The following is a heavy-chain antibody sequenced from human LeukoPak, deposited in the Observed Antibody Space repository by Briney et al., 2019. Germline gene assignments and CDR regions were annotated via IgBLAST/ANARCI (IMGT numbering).Heavy chain of an antibody. CDR2: ISSYTGNT. CDR1: GYTFISYD. V-gene: IGHV1-18*01. D-gene: IGHD6-19*01. CDR3: GRNSSGDAFDV. Sequence: GASVKVPCKASGYTFISYDISWVRQAPGQGLEWMGWISSYTGNTNYAQKLQGRVAMTTDTSTSTAYMELRSLRSDDTAVYYSGRNSSGDAFDVWGQGTMVTVSS. J-gene: IGHJ3*01.